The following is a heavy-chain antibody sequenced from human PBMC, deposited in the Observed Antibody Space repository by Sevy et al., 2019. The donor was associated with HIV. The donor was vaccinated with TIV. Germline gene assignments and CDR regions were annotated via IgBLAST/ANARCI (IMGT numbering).Heavy chain of an antibody. J-gene: IGHJ1*01. CDR2: ITPNNGNT. Sequence: GSVKVSCKASGYTFTNYHITWVRQAPGQGLEWMGWITPNNGNTNYARRLQGRVTMTTDTSTATAYMELRNLRSDDTAVYFCARAPSGSQGPGQYFHHWGQGTLVTVSS. CDR3: ARAPSGSQGPGQYFHH. CDR1: GYTFTNYH. D-gene: IGHD1-26*01. V-gene: IGHV1-18*01.